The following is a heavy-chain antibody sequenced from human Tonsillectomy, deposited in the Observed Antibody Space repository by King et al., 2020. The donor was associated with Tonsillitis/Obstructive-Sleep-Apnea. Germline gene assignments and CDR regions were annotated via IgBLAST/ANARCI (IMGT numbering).Heavy chain of an antibody. CDR2: IYYSGST. CDR1: GGSSSRYY. V-gene: IGHV4-59*01. D-gene: IGHD5-18*01. Sequence: VQLQESGPGLVKPSETLSLTCSVSGGSSSRYYWSWIRQPPGKGLEWIGYIYYSGSTNDNPSLKSRVTISVDTSKNQFSLKLSSVTAADTAVYYCALQLWDVSDSWGQGTLVTVSS. J-gene: IGHJ4*02. CDR3: ALQLWDVSDS.